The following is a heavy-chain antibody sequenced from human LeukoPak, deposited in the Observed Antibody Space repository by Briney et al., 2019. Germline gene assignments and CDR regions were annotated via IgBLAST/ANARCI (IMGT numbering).Heavy chain of an antibody. CDR2: IDEIGRT. Sequence: SETLSLTCAVYGESLSHYYWNWIRQSPGKGLEWIGEIDEIGRTNYNPSLKSRATISVDRSKNQFSLKLKSVTAADTAVYYCARPIYCSVTTCTGAMDVWGQGTTVTVSS. D-gene: IGHD2-15*01. V-gene: IGHV4-34*01. J-gene: IGHJ6*01. CDR3: ARPIYCSVTTCTGAMDV. CDR1: GESLSHYY.